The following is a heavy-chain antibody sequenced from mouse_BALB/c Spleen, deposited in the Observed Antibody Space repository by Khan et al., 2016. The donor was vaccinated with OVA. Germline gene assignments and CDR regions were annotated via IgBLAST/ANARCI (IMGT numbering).Heavy chain of an antibody. CDR1: GYTFTSYT. CDR3: VRDGAYHRNDGWFAY. CDR2: INPSNGYT. Sequence: VELVESGAELARPGASVKMSCKASGYTFTSYTIHWIKKRPGQGLEWIGYINPSNGYTNYNQKFKDKATLTTDKSSTTACLQLSSLTSDDSAVYNCVRDGAYHRNDGWFAYWGQGTLVTVSA. D-gene: IGHD2-14*01. J-gene: IGHJ3*01. V-gene: IGHV1-4*01.